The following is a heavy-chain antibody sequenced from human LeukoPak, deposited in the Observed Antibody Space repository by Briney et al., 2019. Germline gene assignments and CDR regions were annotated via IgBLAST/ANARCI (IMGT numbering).Heavy chain of an antibody. D-gene: IGHD4-17*01. Sequence: SETLSLTCTVSGGSISSYYWSWLRQPPGKGLEWIGYIYYSGSTNYNPSLKSRVTISVDTSKNQFSLKLSSVTAADTAVYYCARVSTTTLYRSAFDIWGQGTMVTVSS. J-gene: IGHJ3*02. CDR2: IYYSGST. CDR1: GGSISSYY. CDR3: ARVSTTTLYRSAFDI. V-gene: IGHV4-59*01.